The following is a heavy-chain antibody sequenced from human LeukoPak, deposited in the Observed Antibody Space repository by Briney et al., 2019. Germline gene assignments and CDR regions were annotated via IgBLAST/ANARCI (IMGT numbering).Heavy chain of an antibody. Sequence: ASVKVYCKASGYTFTSYYIHWVRQAPGQGLEWMGIINPSGGSTSYAQKLQGRVTMTTDTSTSTAYMELRSLRSDDTAVYYCARALNMVEGWFDPWGQGTLVTVSS. D-gene: IGHD1/OR15-1a*01. J-gene: IGHJ5*02. V-gene: IGHV1-46*01. CDR2: INPSGGST. CDR1: GYTFTSYY. CDR3: ARALNMVEGWFDP.